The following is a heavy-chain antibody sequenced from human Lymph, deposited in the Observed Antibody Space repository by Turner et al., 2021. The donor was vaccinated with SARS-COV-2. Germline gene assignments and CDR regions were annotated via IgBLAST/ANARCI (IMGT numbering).Heavy chain of an antibody. CDR2: IHPNSGGT. D-gene: IGHD3-10*01. Sequence: QVQLVQSGAEVKKTGASVKVSCKDSGYTLTGYYMHWVRQAPGQWLEWMGWIHPNSGGTNYAQKFQGRVTMTRDTSISTAYMDLSRLRSYDTAMYYCARSRDLQSMVRGVYPIDYWGQGTLVTVSS. CDR1: GYTLTGYY. V-gene: IGHV1-2*02. J-gene: IGHJ4*02. CDR3: ARSRDLQSMVRGVYPIDY.